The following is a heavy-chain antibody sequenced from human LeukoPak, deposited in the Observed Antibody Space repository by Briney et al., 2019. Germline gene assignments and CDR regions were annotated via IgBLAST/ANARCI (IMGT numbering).Heavy chain of an antibody. CDR3: ARDRRGYFDY. V-gene: IGHV3-30*04. CDR2: ISYDGSNK. Sequence: GGSLRLSCAASGFTFSSYAMHWVRQAPGKGLEWVAVISYDGSNKYYADSVKGRFTISRDNSKNTLYLQMNSLRAEDTAVYYRARDRRGYFDYWGQGTLVTVSS. J-gene: IGHJ4*02. CDR1: GFTFSSYA.